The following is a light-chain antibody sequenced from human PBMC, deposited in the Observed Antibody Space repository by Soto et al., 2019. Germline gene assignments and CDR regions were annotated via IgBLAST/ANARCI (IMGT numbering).Light chain of an antibody. CDR2: SNN. J-gene: IGLJ1*01. CDR3: AAWDDSLNGLYV. Sequence: QAVVTQPPSASGTPGQRVTISCSGSSSNIGSNTVNWYRQLPGTAPKLLIYSNNQRPSGVPDRFSGSKSGTSVSLAISGLQSEDEADYYCAAWDDSLNGLYVFGTGTKVTVL. CDR1: SSNIGSNT. V-gene: IGLV1-44*01.